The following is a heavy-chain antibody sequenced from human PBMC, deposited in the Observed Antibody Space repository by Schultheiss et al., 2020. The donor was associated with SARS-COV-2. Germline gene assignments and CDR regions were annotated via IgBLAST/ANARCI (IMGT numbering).Heavy chain of an antibody. J-gene: IGHJ6*02. CDR2: IWYDGSNK. Sequence: GGSLRLSCAVSGIGLGAYGMHWVRQAPGKGLEWVAVIWYDGSNKYYADSVKGRFTISRDNSKNTLYLQMNSLRAEDTAVYFCARGAVAAAGAMDVWSQGTTVTVSS. D-gene: IGHD6-13*01. CDR1: GIGLGAYG. CDR3: ARGAVAAAGAMDV. V-gene: IGHV3-33*08.